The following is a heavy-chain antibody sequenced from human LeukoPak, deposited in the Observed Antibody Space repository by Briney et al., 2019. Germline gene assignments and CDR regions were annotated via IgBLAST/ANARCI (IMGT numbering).Heavy chain of an antibody. CDR2: INSDGSST. CDR3: ARDGSIIAFDM. J-gene: IGHJ3*02. Sequence: GGSLRLSCAASGFTFSSYWMHWVRQVPGKGLVWVSRINSDGSSTSYADSVKGRFTISRDNAKNTLYLQMNSLRAKDTAVCYCARDGSIIAFDMWGQGTMVTVSS. D-gene: IGHD1-26*01. V-gene: IGHV3-74*01. CDR1: GFTFSSYW.